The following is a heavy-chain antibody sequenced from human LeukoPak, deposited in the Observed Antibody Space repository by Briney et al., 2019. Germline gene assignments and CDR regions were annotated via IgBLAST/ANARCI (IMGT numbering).Heavy chain of an antibody. CDR3: SNGRTSSGTLQHDY. J-gene: IGHJ4*02. CDR1: GLTFSSFA. D-gene: IGHD6-19*01. Sequence: QTGGSLRLSCAASGLTFSSFAMSWVRQAPGQGLEWVSAISDNSGNTYYADSVKGRFTISRDNSENTLYLQMNSLRAEDTALYYCSNGRTSSGTLQHDYWGQGTLVTVSS. CDR2: ISDNSGNT. V-gene: IGHV3-23*01.